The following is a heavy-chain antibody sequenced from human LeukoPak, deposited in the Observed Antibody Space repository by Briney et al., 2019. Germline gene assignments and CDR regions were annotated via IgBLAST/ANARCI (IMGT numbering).Heavy chain of an antibody. V-gene: IGHV1-69*13. CDR1: GGTFSSYA. Sequence: GASVKVSCKASGGTFSSYAISWVRQAPGQGLEWMGGIIPIFGTANYAQKFQGRVTITADESTSTAYMELSRLRSDDTAVYYCARFLGSGLDYWGQGTLVTVSS. CDR2: IIPIFGTA. D-gene: IGHD2-8*02. CDR3: ARFLGSGLDY. J-gene: IGHJ4*02.